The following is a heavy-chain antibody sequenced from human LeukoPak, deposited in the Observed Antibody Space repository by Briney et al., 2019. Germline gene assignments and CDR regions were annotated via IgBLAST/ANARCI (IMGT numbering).Heavy chain of an antibody. V-gene: IGHV3-23*01. CDR2: ISGNGGST. CDR3: AKDVRYSSSWYCYMDV. J-gene: IGHJ6*03. CDR1: GFTFSSYA. Sequence: PGGSLRLSCAASGFTFSSYAMSWVRRAPGKGLEWVSSISGNGGSTYYADSVKGRFTISRDNSKNTLYLQMNSLRAEDTAVYYCAKDVRYSSSWYCYMDVWGKGTTVTVSS. D-gene: IGHD6-13*01.